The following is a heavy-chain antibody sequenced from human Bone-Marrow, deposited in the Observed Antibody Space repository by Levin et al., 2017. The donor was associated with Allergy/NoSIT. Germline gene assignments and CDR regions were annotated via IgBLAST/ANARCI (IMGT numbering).Heavy chain of an antibody. Sequence: ASVKVSCKASGYTFTSYAMHWVRQAPGQRLEWMGWINAGNGNTKYSQKFQGRVTITRDTSASTAYMELSSLRSEDTAVYYCARDLSGGDYDFDYWGQGTLVTVSS. D-gene: IGHD4-17*01. CDR1: GYTFTSYA. CDR2: INAGNGNT. CDR3: ARDLSGGDYDFDY. J-gene: IGHJ4*02. V-gene: IGHV1-3*01.